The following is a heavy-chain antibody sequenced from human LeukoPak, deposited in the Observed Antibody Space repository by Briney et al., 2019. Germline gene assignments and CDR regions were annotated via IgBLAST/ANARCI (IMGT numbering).Heavy chain of an antibody. V-gene: IGHV3-9*01. Sequence: PGRSLRLSCAASGFTFDDYAMHWVRQAPGKGLEWVSGIGWNSGSIGYADSVKGRFTISRDNAKNSLYLQMNSLRAEDTALYYCARLGGGTTVTTWGQGTLVTVSS. D-gene: IGHD4-17*01. CDR2: IGWNSGSI. CDR3: ARLGGGTTVTT. CDR1: GFTFDDYA. J-gene: IGHJ5*02.